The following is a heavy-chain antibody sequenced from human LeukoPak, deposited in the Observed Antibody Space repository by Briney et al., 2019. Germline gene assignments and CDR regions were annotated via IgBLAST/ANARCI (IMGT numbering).Heavy chain of an antibody. Sequence: GGSLRLSCAVSGFTFSSYGMTWVRQAPGKGLEWVSYISSSSSTISYADSVKGRFTISRDNAKNSLYLQLNSLRAEDTAVYYCARSLVVGATYPYHWGQGTLVTVSS. CDR3: ARSLVVGATYPYH. J-gene: IGHJ5*02. CDR2: ISSSSSTI. V-gene: IGHV3-48*01. D-gene: IGHD1-26*01. CDR1: GFTFSSYG.